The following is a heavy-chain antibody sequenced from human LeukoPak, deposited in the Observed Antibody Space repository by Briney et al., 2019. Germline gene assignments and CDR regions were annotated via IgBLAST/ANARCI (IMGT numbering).Heavy chain of an antibody. D-gene: IGHD6-19*01. CDR2: INPSGGST. CDR1: GYTFTSYY. J-gene: IGHJ4*02. Sequence: GASVKVSCKASGYTFTSYYMHWVRQAPGQGLEWMGIINPSGGSTSYAQKFQGRVTMTRDTSTSTVYMELSSLRSEDTAVYYCARDNPSIAVAGYFDYWGQGTLVTVSS. CDR3: ARDNPSIAVAGYFDY. V-gene: IGHV1-46*01.